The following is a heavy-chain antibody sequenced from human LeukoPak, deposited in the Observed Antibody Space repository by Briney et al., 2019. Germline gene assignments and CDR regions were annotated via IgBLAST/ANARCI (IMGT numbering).Heavy chain of an antibody. CDR2: LSYDGSNS. D-gene: IGHD3-3*01. Sequence: PGGSLRLSCAASGFTFSSFGMHWVRQAPGKGLEWVAVLSYDGSNSFYADSVKGRFTISRDNSKNTLYLQMNSLRPEDTAVYYCAKEETYYDFWSGYLNYFDYWGQGTLVTVSS. J-gene: IGHJ4*02. CDR1: GFTFSSFG. CDR3: AKEETYYDFWSGYLNYFDY. V-gene: IGHV3-30*18.